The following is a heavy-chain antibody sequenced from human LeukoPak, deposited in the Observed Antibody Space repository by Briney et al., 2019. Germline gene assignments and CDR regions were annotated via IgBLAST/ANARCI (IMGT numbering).Heavy chain of an antibody. CDR3: ARGAGWYDAQYFQS. CDR2: ISYSGNT. V-gene: IGHV4-39*07. J-gene: IGHJ1*01. Sequence: PSETLSLTCFVSGGSISSNNYYWDWIRQSPGKGLEWIGSISYSGNTYDNPSLKSRVTVSIDTTNNQFSLRRRSVTAADTAVYYGARGAGWYDAQYFQSWGQGVLGIVSS. D-gene: IGHD6-19*01. CDR1: GGSISSNNYY.